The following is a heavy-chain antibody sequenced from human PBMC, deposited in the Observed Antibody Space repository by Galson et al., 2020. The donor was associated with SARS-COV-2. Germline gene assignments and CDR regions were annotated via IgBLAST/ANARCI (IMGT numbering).Heavy chain of an antibody. D-gene: IGHD4-17*01. V-gene: IGHV3-23*01. CDR1: GPSFNSFA. CDR3: AQGLTVITPFDY. J-gene: IGHJ4*02. Sequence: GESLKISCAASGPSFNSFAMTWVRQAPGKGLEWVSSISGSGGVTYYADSVKGRFTIARDNFRRTLYLDMDSLRAVDTAIYYCAQGLTVITPFDYWGQGVLVTVSS. CDR2: ISGSGGVT.